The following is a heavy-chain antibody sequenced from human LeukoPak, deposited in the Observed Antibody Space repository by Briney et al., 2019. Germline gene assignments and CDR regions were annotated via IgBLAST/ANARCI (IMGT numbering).Heavy chain of an antibody. D-gene: IGHD2-15*01. CDR1: GFTFSSYW. Sequence: GGSLRLSCAASGFTFSSYWMHWVRQAPGKGLVWVSRINSDGSSTSYADSVKGRFTISRDNSKNTLYLQMNSLRAEDTAVYYCAKGGWPQPFDYWGQGTLVTVSS. CDR2: INSDGSST. J-gene: IGHJ4*02. CDR3: AKGGWPQPFDY. V-gene: IGHV3-74*01.